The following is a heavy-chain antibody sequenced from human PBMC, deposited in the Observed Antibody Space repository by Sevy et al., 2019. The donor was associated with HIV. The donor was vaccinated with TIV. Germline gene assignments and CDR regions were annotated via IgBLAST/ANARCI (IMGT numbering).Heavy chain of an antibody. CDR1: GFTFSSYG. Sequence: GGSLRLSCAASGFTFSSYGMHWVRQAPGKGLEWVALISYDGTAKYYADSVKGRFTVSRDDSKNTLYLQMNNVRVEDTAVYYCARGGYYYDNAAYYALDSWGQGTLVTVSS. CDR3: ARGGYYYDNAAYYALDS. D-gene: IGHD3-22*01. J-gene: IGHJ4*02. V-gene: IGHV3-30*03. CDR2: ISYDGTAK.